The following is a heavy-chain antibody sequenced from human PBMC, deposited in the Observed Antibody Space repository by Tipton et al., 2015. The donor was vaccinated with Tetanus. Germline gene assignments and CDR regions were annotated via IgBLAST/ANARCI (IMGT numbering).Heavy chain of an antibody. CDR2: IYYSGST. V-gene: IGHV4-31*03. D-gene: IGHD6-13*01. Sequence: TLSLTCTVSGGSISSGGYYWSWIRQHPGKGLEWIGYIYYSGSTYYNPSLKSRLTISVDTSKNQFSLKLSSVTAADTAVYYCARDTVRQQVGGAQWYYLGMDVWGQGTTVTVSS. CDR1: GGSISSGGYY. CDR3: ARDTVRQQVGGAQWYYLGMDV. J-gene: IGHJ6*02.